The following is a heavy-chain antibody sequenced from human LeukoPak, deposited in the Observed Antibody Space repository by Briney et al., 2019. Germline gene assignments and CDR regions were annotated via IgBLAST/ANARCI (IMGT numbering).Heavy chain of an antibody. J-gene: IGHJ5*02. CDR2: ISSSGSYI. Sequence: GGSLRLSCAASGFTFSTYRMNWVRQAPGKGLEWVSSISSSGSYIFYADPVKGRFTISRDNAKNSLYLQMNSLRAEDTAVYYCARAHSGYCSSTSCYSNWFDPWGQGTLVTVSS. CDR1: GFTFSTYR. D-gene: IGHD2-2*03. CDR3: ARAHSGYCSSTSCYSNWFDP. V-gene: IGHV3-21*01.